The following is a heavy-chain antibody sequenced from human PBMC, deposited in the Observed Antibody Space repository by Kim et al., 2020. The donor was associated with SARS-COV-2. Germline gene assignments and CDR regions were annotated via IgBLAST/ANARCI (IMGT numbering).Heavy chain of an antibody. D-gene: IGHD3-22*01. CDR2: IIPIFGTA. CDR1: GGTFSSYA. J-gene: IGHJ6*02. V-gene: IGHV1-69*13. CDR3: ARVGYYYDSSGYGMDV. Sequence: SVKVSCKASGGTFSSYAISWVRQAPGQGLEWMGGIIPIFGTANYAQKFQGRVTITADESTSTAYMELSSLRSEDTAVYYCARVGYYYDSSGYGMDVWGQGTTVTVSS.